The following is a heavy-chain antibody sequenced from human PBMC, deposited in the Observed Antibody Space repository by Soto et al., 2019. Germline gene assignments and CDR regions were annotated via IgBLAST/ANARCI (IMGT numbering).Heavy chain of an antibody. CDR3: ARHAVHSSGFPDY. J-gene: IGHJ4*02. V-gene: IGHV4-4*02. CDR1: GGSISSSNW. CDR2: IYHSGST. Sequence: LSLTCAVSGGSISSSNWWSWVRQPPGKGLEWIGEIYHSGSTNYNPSLKSRVTISVDKSKNQFSLKLSSVTAADTAVYYCARHAVHSSGFPDYWGQGTLVTVSS. D-gene: IGHD6-19*01.